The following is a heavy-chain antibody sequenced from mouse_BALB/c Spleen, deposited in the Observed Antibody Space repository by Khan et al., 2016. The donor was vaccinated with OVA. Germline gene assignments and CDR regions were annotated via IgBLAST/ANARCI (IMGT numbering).Heavy chain of an antibody. D-gene: IGHD2-14*01. J-gene: IGHJ4*01. CDR2: ISSTGST. V-gene: IGHV3-2*02. CDR3: ARSLYYSYGYALDC. CDR1: GYSITSDYA. Sequence: EVQLVESGPGLVKPSQSLSLTCTVTGYSITSDYAWNWIRQFPGNKLEWMGYISSTGSTSYNPSLKSRISFTRDTSKNQFFLQLKSVTTEDTATYYCARSLYYSYGYALDCWGRETSVTVSS.